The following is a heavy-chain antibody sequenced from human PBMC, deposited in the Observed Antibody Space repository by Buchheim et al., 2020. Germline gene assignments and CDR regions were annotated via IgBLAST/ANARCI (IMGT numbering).Heavy chain of an antibody. CDR2: INAGNGET. Sequence: QVQLVQSGAEVKKPGASVKVSCKASGFTFTEYAIHWVRQASRQRLEWMGRINAGNGETRYLQKFQDRVTITRDTSASTSYMELSSLISEDTALYYCARAAIAATVDYWGQGTL. J-gene: IGHJ4*02. D-gene: IGHD6-13*01. CDR1: GFTFTEYA. CDR3: ARAAIAATVDY. V-gene: IGHV1-3*01.